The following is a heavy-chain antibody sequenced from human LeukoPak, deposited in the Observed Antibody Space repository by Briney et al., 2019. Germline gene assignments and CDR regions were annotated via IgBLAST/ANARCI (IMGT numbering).Heavy chain of an antibody. J-gene: IGHJ2*01. Sequence: SETLSLTCTVSGGSISSYYWSWLRQPPGKGLEWIGYIYYSGSTNYNPSLKSRVTISVDTSKNQFSLKLSSVTAADTAVYYCARTYHDNLRYFDLWGRGTLVTVSS. V-gene: IGHV4-59*08. CDR1: GGSISSYY. D-gene: IGHD3-9*01. CDR3: ARTYHDNLRYFDL. CDR2: IYYSGST.